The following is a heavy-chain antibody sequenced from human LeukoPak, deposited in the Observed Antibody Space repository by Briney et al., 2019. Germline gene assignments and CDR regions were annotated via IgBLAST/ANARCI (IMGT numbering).Heavy chain of an antibody. J-gene: IGHJ4*02. Sequence: SETLSLTCTVSGGSISSYYWSWVRQPPGKGLEWIGYIYYSRSTNYNPSLKSRVTISVDTSKNQFSLKLSSVTAADTAVYYCARVEASQYYYDSSGYYVGYWGQGTLVTVSS. CDR2: IYYSRST. V-gene: IGHV4-59*12. CDR1: GGSISSYY. CDR3: ARVEASQYYYDSSGYYVGY. D-gene: IGHD3-22*01.